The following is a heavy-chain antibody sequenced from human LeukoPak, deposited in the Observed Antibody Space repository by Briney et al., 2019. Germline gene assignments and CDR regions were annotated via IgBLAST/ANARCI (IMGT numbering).Heavy chain of an antibody. CDR2: ISSSSSYI. Sequence: GGSLRLPCAASGFTFSSYSMNWVRQAPGKGLEWVSSISSSSSYIYYADSVKGRFTISRDNAKNSLYLQMNSLRAEDTAVYYCARGGVREGNDAFDIWGQGTMVTVSS. J-gene: IGHJ3*02. CDR1: GFTFSSYS. D-gene: IGHD3-16*01. CDR3: ARGGVREGNDAFDI. V-gene: IGHV3-21*01.